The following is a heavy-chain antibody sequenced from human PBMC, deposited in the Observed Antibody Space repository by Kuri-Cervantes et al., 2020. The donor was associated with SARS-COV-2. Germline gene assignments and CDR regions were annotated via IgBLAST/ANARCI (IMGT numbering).Heavy chain of an antibody. CDR3: ARDPGGVATRYFDY. J-gene: IGHJ4*02. CDR1: GYTLTSYG. Sequence: ASVKVSCKASGYTLTSYGISWVRQAPGQGLEWMGWISAYNGNTNYAQKLQGRATMTTDTSTSTAYMELRSLRSDDTAVYYCARDPGGVATRYFDYWGQGTLVTVSS. CDR2: ISAYNGNT. V-gene: IGHV1-18*01. D-gene: IGHD5-12*01.